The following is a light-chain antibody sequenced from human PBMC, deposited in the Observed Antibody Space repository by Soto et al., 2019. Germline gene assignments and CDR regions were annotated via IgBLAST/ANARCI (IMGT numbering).Light chain of an antibody. CDR3: QQFYDYPLT. CDR1: QDISTL. J-gene: IGKJ4*01. Sequence: AIQLTQSPSSLSASVGDRVTITCRASQDISTLFAWYQQKPGKAPKLLIYDASSLESGVPSRFSGSGSGADFTLTISSLQPEDFATYYWQQFYDYPLTFGGGTKVEIK. V-gene: IGKV1D-13*01. CDR2: DAS.